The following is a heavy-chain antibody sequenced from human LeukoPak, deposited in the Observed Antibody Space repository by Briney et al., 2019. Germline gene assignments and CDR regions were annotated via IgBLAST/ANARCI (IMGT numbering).Heavy chain of an antibody. CDR1: GFTFSSYE. J-gene: IGHJ5*02. Sequence: GGSLRLSCAASGFTFSSYEMNWVRQAPGKGLEWVSYISRSGSTIYYADSVKGRFTISRDNAKNSLYLQMNSLRAEDTAVYYCARDLGYCSGGSCFYWFDPWGQGTLVTVSS. CDR3: ARDLGYCSGGSCFYWFDP. CDR2: ISRSGSTI. D-gene: IGHD2-15*01. V-gene: IGHV3-48*03.